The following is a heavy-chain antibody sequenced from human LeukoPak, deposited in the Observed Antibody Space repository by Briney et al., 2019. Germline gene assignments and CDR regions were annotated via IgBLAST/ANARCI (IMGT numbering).Heavy chain of an antibody. J-gene: IGHJ4*02. CDR2: IIPIFGTA. Sequence: GASVKVSCKASGGTFSSYAISWVRQAPGQGLEWMGGIIPIFGTANYAQKFQGRVTITADESTSTAYMELSSLRSEDTAVYYCATDFHPTPLWYWGQGTLVTVSS. V-gene: IGHV1-69*13. CDR3: ATDFHPTPLWY. CDR1: GGTFSSYA.